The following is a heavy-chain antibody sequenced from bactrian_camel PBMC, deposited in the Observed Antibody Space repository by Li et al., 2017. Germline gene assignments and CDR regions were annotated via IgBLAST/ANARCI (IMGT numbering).Heavy chain of an antibody. CDR2: INSRGGST. CDR1: GFTFSTYG. J-gene: IGHJ4*01. Sequence: DVQLVESGGGLVQPGGSLRLSCAASGFTFSTYGMTWVRQVPGKGLEWVSTINSRGGSTYYADSVKGRFAISRDNAKNTVYLQMNSLKSEDTALYYCVRGGGSRWGQGTQVTVS. V-gene: IGHV3S40*01. D-gene: IGHD5*01. CDR3: VRGGGSR.